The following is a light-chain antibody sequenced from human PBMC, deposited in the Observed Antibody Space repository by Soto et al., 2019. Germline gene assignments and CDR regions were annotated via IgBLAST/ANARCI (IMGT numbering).Light chain of an antibody. CDR1: SGDVGGYNF. Sequence: QSVLTQPASVSGSPGQSITISCTGTSGDVGGYNFVSWYQQYPGKAPKLMIHDVTARPSGVSIRFSGSKSGTTASLTISGLQPEDEADYYCCSIASSTSYVFGTGTKVTVL. J-gene: IGLJ1*01. CDR3: CSIASSTSYV. V-gene: IGLV2-14*01. CDR2: DVT.